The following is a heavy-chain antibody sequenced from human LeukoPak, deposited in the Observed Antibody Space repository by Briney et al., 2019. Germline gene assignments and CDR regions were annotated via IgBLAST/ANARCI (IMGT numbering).Heavy chain of an antibody. CDR1: GFTFRTYA. CDR2: ISDSGDGT. CDR3: AKDYLEYYYGSGSLSAFDI. Sequence: PGGSLRLSCAASGFTFRTYAMSWVRQAPGKGLEWVSGISDSGDGTYYAESVKGRFTISRDNSKNTVFLQMNSLRADDTAKYYCAKDYLEYYYGSGSLSAFDIWGQGTMVTVSS. V-gene: IGHV3-23*01. D-gene: IGHD3-10*01. J-gene: IGHJ3*02.